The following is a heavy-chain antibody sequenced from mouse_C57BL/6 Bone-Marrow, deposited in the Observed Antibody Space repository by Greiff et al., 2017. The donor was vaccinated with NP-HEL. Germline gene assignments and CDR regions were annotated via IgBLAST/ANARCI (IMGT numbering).Heavy chain of an antibody. D-gene: IGHD4-1*01. V-gene: IGHV3-6*01. CDR3: ARLGRAMDY. J-gene: IGHJ4*01. CDR2: ISYDGSN. Sequence: EVKLMESGPGLVKPSQSLSLTCSVTGYSITSGYSWNWIRQFPGNKLEWMGYISYDGSNNYNPSLKSRISITRETSKNQFFLKLKSVTTEDTATDYCARLGRAMDYWGQGTSVTVSS. CDR1: GYSITSGYS.